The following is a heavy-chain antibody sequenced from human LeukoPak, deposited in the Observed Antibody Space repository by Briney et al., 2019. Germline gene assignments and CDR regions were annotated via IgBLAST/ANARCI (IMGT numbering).Heavy chain of an antibody. CDR2: IYYSGST. CDR1: DGSISSFY. Sequence: PSDTLSLTSTGSDGSISSFYWSWIQQPPGKGLEWIGYIYYSGSTNYNPSLKSRVTISVDTSKNQFSLKLSSVTAADTAVYYCARDGVIWGQGTMVTVSS. D-gene: IGHD3-16*01. CDR3: ARDGVI. J-gene: IGHJ3*02. V-gene: IGHV4-59*01.